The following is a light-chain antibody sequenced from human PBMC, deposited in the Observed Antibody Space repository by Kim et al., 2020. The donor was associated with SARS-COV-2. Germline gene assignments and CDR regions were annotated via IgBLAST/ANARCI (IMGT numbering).Light chain of an antibody. CDR1: SGHSSYI. CDR2: LEGSGSY. J-gene: IGLJ3*02. Sequence: QLVLTQSSSASAFLGSSVKLTCTLSSGHSSYIIAWHQQQPGKAPRYLMKLEGSGSYNKGSGVPDRFSGSSSGADRYLTISNLQSEDEADYYCETWDSNPWVFGGGTQLTVL. V-gene: IGLV4-60*03. CDR3: ETWDSNPWV.